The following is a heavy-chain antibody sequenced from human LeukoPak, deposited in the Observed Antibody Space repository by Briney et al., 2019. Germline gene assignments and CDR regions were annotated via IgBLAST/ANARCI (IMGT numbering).Heavy chain of an antibody. CDR3: ATYYYESSGYSRYFDY. CDR1: GGSISSYY. J-gene: IGHJ4*02. D-gene: IGHD3-22*01. CDR2: IYHSGST. V-gene: IGHV4-59*01. Sequence: PSETLSLTCTVSGGSISSYYWSWIRQPPGKGLEWIGYIYHSGSTSYNPSLKSRVTISVDTSKNQFSLRLSSVTAADTAVYYCATYYYESSGYSRYFDYWGQGTLVTVSS.